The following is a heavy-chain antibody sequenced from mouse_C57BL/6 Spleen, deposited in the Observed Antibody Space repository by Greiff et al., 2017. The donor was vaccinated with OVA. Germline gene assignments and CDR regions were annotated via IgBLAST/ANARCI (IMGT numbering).Heavy chain of an antibody. Sequence: EVKLQESGAELVRPGASVKLSCTASGFNIKDYYMHWVKQRPEQGLEWIGRIDPEDGDTEYAPKFQGKATMTADTSSNTAYLQLSSLTSEDTAVYYCTTNYYGSSYYAMDYWGQGTSVTVSS. CDR3: TTNYYGSSYYAMDY. CDR2: IDPEDGDT. V-gene: IGHV14-1*01. J-gene: IGHJ4*01. D-gene: IGHD1-1*01. CDR1: GFNIKDYY.